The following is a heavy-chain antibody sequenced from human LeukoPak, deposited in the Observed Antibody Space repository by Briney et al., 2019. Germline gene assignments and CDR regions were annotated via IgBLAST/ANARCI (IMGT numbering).Heavy chain of an antibody. Sequence: ASVKVSCKASGYNFNGYNMHWARQAPGQGLEWMGWINPNTGATKYAQKFQGRVTMTRDTSINTAHMELSRLRFDDTAMYYCARDLDYWGQGTLVTVPS. V-gene: IGHV1-2*02. CDR3: ARDLDY. CDR1: GYNFNGYN. CDR2: INPNTGAT. J-gene: IGHJ4*02.